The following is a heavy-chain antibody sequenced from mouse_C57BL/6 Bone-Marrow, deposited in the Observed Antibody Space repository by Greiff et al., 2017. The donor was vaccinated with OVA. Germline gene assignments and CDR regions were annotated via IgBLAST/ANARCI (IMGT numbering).Heavy chain of an antibody. CDR2: ISDGGSYT. CDR3: ARGDYGNYGDY. CDR1: GFTFSSYA. D-gene: IGHD2-1*01. Sequence: EVQLQESGGGLVKPGGSLKLSCAASGFTFSSYAMSWVRQTPEKRLEWVATISDGGSYTYYPDNVKGRFTISRDNAKNNLYLQMSHLKSEDTAMYYCARGDYGNYGDYWGQGTTLTVSS. V-gene: IGHV5-4*01. J-gene: IGHJ2*01.